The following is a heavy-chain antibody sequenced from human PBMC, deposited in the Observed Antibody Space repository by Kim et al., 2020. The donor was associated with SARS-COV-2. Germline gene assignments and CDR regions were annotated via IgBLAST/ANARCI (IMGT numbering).Heavy chain of an antibody. D-gene: IGHD2-2*03. CDR1: GYTFSDYH. Sequence: ASVKVSCKASGYTFSDYHIHWVRQAPGQGLEWMAWIICKTGGTEYAPTFQGRVTVTRDTSISTGYMDLSGLMSDDTAVYYCATWIRVPAGRVPYWGQGTLVTVSS. CDR2: IICKTGGT. CDR3: ATWIRVPAGRVPY. J-gene: IGHJ4*02. V-gene: IGHV1-2*02.